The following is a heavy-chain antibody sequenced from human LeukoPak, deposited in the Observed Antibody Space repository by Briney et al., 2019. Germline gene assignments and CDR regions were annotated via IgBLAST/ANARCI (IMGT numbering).Heavy chain of an antibody. CDR3: ARGGSSSRENWFDP. V-gene: IGHV4-34*01. CDR2: ISHSGST. D-gene: IGHD6-6*01. CDR1: GGSFSGYY. Sequence: SETLSLTCAVYGGSFSGYYWSWIRQPPGKGLEWIGEISHSGSTNYNPSLKSRVTISVDTSKNQFSLKLSSVTAADTAVYYCARGGSSSRENWFDPWGQGTLVTVSS. J-gene: IGHJ5*02.